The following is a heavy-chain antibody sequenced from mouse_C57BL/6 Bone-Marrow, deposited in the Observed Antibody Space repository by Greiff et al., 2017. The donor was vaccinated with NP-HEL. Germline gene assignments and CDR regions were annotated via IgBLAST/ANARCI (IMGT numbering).Heavy chain of an antibody. D-gene: IGHD2-1*01. CDR1: GYSITSGYY. J-gene: IGHJ1*03. V-gene: IGHV3-6*01. CDR3: ARANGNFFDV. Sequence: VQLQQSGPGLVKPSQSLSLTCSVTGYSITSGYYWNWIRQFPGNKLEWMGYISYDGSNNYNPSLKNRISITRDTSKNQFFLKLNSVTTEDTATYYCARANGNFFDVWGTGTTVTVSS. CDR2: ISYDGSN.